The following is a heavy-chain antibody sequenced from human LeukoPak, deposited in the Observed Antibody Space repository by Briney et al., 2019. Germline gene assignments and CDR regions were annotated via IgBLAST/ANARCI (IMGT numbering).Heavy chain of an antibody. CDR3: AGGSPPAYYYDSSGYPSFDY. Sequence: PSQTLSLTCSVSGGSISSGGYSWSWIRQPPGKGLEWIGYIYHSGSTYYNPSLKSRVTISVDRSKNQFSLKLSSVTAADTAVYYCAGGSPPAYYYDSSGYPSFDYWGQGTLVTVSS. J-gene: IGHJ4*02. V-gene: IGHV4-30-2*01. CDR2: IYHSGST. CDR1: GGSISSGGYS. D-gene: IGHD3-22*01.